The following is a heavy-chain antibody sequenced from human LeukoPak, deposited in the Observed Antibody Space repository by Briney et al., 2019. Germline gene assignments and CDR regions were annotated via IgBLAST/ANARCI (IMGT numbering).Heavy chain of an antibody. D-gene: IGHD7-27*01. CDR1: GFXFSNAY. V-gene: IGHV3-7*04. Sequence: GGSLRLSCAASGFXFSNAYISWARQAPGKGLERVANIKEDGSVTYYADSVKGRFTISRGNAKNSLHLQMNSLRADDTAFYFCARDNRGKDYWGQGTLVTVSS. CDR3: ARDNRGKDY. J-gene: IGHJ4*02. CDR2: IKEDGSVT.